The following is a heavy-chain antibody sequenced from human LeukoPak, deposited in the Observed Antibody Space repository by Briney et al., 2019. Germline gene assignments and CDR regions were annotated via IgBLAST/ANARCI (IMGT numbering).Heavy chain of an antibody. V-gene: IGHV4-34*01. D-gene: IGHD6-6*01. Sequence: SETLSLTCAVYGGSFSGYYWSWIRQPPGKGLEWIGEINHSGSTNYNPSLKSRVTLSVDTSKNQFSLKLSSVPAADTAVYYCAKSPWQLVRPDWFDPWGQGTLVTVSS. CDR2: INHSGST. J-gene: IGHJ5*02. CDR3: AKSPWQLVRPDWFDP. CDR1: GGSFSGYY.